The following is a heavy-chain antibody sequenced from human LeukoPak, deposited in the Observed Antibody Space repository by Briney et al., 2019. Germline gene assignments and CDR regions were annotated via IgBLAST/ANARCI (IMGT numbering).Heavy chain of an antibody. CDR2: IKPNSGGT. CDR3: ARGLGGVIDVIDS. V-gene: IGHV1-2*02. D-gene: IGHD3-16*02. Sequence: GSVKVSCKASGYTFTGYDMHWVRQAPGQGLEWMGWIKPNSGGTNYAQKVQGRVTMTRDTSISTAYMELSRLRSDDTAVYYCARGLGGVIDVIDSWGQGTLVTVSS. CDR1: GYTFTGYD. J-gene: IGHJ4*02.